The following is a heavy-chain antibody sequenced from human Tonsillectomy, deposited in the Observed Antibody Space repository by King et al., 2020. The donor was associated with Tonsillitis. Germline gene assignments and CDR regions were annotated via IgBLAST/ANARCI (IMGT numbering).Heavy chain of an antibody. CDR1: GGSISPYS. CDR2: IYYRGST. CDR3: VRARGDLKNYYYDGMDV. J-gene: IGHJ6*02. V-gene: IGHV4-59*01. D-gene: IGHD2-21*02. Sequence: QLQESGPGLVKPSETLSLTCTVSGGSISPYSWTWIRQPPGKGLEWIAHIYYRGSTSYNPSLKSRVTISVDTSKNQFSLKLSSVTAADTAVYCCVRARGDLKNYYYDGMDVWGQGTTVTVSS.